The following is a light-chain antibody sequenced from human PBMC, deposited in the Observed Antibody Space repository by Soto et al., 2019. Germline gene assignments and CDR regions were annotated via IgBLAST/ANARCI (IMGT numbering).Light chain of an antibody. V-gene: IGLV2-14*01. CDR1: SSDVGGYDY. CDR2: EVT. CDR3: SSYTTTGTVV. Sequence: QSVLTQPASVSGSPGQSITFSCTGTSSDVGGYDYVSWYQKHPGKAPKLMIYEVTNRPSGVSNRFSGSKSGNTASLTISGLLAEDEADYYCSSYTTTGTVVFGGGTKLTVL. J-gene: IGLJ2*01.